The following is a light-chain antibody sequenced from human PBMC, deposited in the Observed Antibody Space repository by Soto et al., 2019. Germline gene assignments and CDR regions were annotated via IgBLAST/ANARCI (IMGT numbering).Light chain of an antibody. CDR1: SSDVGRYNY. Sequence: QSALTQPRSVSGSPGQPVTISCTGTSSDVGRYNYVSWYQQHPGKAPKLMIYDVSERPSGVPDRFSGSKSGNTASLTISGLQAEDEADYYCCSYAGSYTFYVFGTGTKVTVL. CDR2: DVS. V-gene: IGLV2-11*01. J-gene: IGLJ1*01. CDR3: CSYAGSYTFYV.